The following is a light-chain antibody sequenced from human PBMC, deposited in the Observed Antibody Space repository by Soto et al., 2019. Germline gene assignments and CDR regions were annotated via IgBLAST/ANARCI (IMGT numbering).Light chain of an antibody. J-gene: IGKJ4*01. CDR1: QTVNNN. CDR3: QQYNNWPLT. V-gene: IGKV3-15*01. CDR2: GAS. Sequence: EIVMTQSPATLSVSPGERATLSCRASQTVNNNLAWYQQKPGQAPRLLIYGASARATGIPARFSGSGSGTEFTLTISSLQSEDFAVYYCQQYNNWPLTFRGGTKVEIK.